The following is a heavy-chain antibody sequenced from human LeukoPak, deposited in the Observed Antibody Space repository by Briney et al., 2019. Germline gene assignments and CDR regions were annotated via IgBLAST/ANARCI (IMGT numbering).Heavy chain of an antibody. CDR1: GFTFSSYS. V-gene: IGHV3-21*01. Sequence: PGGSLRLSCAASGFTFSSYSMNWVRQAPGKGLEWVSSISSSSYIYYADSVKGRFTISRDNAKNSLYLQMNSLRAEDTAVYYCAKSRADVQDFDYWGQGTLVTVSS. D-gene: IGHD1-1*01. CDR3: AKSRADVQDFDY. J-gene: IGHJ4*02. CDR2: ISSSSYI.